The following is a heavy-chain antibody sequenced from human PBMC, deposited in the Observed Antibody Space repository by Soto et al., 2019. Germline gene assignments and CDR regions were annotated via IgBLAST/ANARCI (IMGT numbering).Heavy chain of an antibody. CDR1: GYTFTGYY. CDR3: ARDGAMVRGVTTGSYYYYYMDV. J-gene: IGHJ6*03. CDR2: INPNNGDT. V-gene: IGHV1-2*02. D-gene: IGHD3-10*01. Sequence: GASVKVSCKASGYTFTGYYMHWVRQAPGQRLEWMGWINPNNGDTNYSQKFQGRVTITRDTSTSTAYMELSSLRSEDTAVYYCARDGAMVRGVTTGSYYYYYMDVWGKGTTVTVSS.